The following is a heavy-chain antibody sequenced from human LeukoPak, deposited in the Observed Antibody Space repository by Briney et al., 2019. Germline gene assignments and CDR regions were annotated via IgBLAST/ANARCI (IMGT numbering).Heavy chain of an antibody. CDR2: INHSGST. Sequence: SETLSLTCAVYGGSFSGYYWSWIRQPPGKGLEWIGEINHSGSTNYNPSLKSRVTISVDTSKNQFSLKPSSVTAADTAVYYCARGVRGSGSYGAYYFDYWGQGTLVTVSS. V-gene: IGHV4-34*01. J-gene: IGHJ4*02. CDR3: ARGVRGSGSYGAYYFDY. D-gene: IGHD3-10*01. CDR1: GGSFSGYY.